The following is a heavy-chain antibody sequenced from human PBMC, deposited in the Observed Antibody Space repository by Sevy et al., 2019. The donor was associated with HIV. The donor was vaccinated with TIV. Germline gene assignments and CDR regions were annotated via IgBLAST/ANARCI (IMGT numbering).Heavy chain of an antibody. D-gene: IGHD1-7*01. J-gene: IGHJ6*02. CDR2: IYPNSGGT. CDR3: ARDAAGGTTNSGMDV. Sequence: ASVKVSCKASGYTFTDGYLHWVRQAPGQGLEWMGRIYPNSGGTNYAQKFQGRVTMTRDTSISTAYMELSRLRPDDTAVYFCARDAAGGTTNSGMDVWGQGTTVTVSS. V-gene: IGHV1-2*06. CDR1: GYTFTDGY.